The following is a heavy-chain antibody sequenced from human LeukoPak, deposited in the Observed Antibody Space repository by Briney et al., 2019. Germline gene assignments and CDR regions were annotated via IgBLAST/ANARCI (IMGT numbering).Heavy chain of an antibody. Sequence: SDTLSLTCTVSGGSISSGGYYWSWIRQHPGKSLEWIGYIYYSGSTYYNPSLKSRVTISVDTSKNQFSLKLSSVTAADTAVYYCARAGYDSSGYLGPYFDYWGQGTLLTVSS. V-gene: IGHV4-31*03. CDR2: IYYSGST. CDR1: GGSISSGGYY. CDR3: ARAGYDSSGYLGPYFDY. J-gene: IGHJ4*02. D-gene: IGHD3-22*01.